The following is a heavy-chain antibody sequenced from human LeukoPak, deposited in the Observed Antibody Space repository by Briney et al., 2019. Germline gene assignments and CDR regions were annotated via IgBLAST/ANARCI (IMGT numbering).Heavy chain of an antibody. Sequence: GGSLRLSCAASVFTFSSYSMNWVRQAPGKGLEWVSSISSSSSYIYYADSVKGRFTISRDNAKNSLYLQMNSLRAEDTAVYYRARASYYDSSGYGYWVQGTLVTVSS. CDR1: VFTFSSYS. CDR3: ARASYYDSSGYGY. CDR2: ISSSSSYI. J-gene: IGHJ4*02. D-gene: IGHD3-22*01. V-gene: IGHV3-21*01.